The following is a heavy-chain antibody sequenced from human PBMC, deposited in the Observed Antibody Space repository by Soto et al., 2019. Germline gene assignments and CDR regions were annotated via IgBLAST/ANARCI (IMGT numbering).Heavy chain of an antibody. J-gene: IGHJ5*02. CDR1: GFTFSRYG. V-gene: IGHV3-33*01. CDR3: AREDYDILTDAPPWGWFDP. Sequence: PGGALRLSCAASGFTFSRYGMHGVRQATGKGLEWVAGIWYDGSNKYYADSVKGRFTISRDNSKNTLYLQMNSLRAEDTAVYYCAREDYDILTDAPPWGWFDPWGQGTLVTVSS. CDR2: IWYDGSNK. D-gene: IGHD3-9*01.